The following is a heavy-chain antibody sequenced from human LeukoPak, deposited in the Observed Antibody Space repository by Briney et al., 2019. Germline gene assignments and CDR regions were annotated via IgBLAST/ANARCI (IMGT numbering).Heavy chain of an antibody. J-gene: IGHJ4*02. Sequence: GGSLTLSCTVSGFTVSSNSMSWVRQAPGKGLEWVSFIYSAANTHYSDSVKGRFTISIDNSKNTLYLQMNSLRAEDTAVYYCAIRAGAYTHPYDYWGQGTLVTVSS. CDR1: GFTVSSNS. V-gene: IGHV3-53*01. CDR2: IYSAANT. D-gene: IGHD3-16*01. CDR3: AIRAGAYTHPYDY.